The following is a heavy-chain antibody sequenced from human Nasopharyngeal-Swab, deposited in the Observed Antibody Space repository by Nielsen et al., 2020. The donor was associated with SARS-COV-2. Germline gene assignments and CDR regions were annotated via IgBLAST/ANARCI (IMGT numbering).Heavy chain of an antibody. J-gene: IGHJ6*02. Sequence: SQTLSLTCAISGDSVSSNSAAWNWIRQSPSRGLEWLGRTYYRSEWYNDYAVSVKSRITINPDTSKNQFSLQLNSVTPEDTAVYYCAREDGYFDWLGGSYYYYGMDVWGQGTTVTVSS. D-gene: IGHD3-9*01. CDR3: AREDGYFDWLGGSYYYYGMDV. CDR2: TYYRSEWYN. CDR1: GDSVSSNSAA. V-gene: IGHV6-1*01.